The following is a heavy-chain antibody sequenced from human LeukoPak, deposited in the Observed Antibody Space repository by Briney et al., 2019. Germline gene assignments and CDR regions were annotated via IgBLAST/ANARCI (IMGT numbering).Heavy chain of an antibody. V-gene: IGHV4-59*01. Sequence: PSETLSLTCTVSGGSISSYYWSWIRQPPGKGLEWIGYIYYSGSTNYNPSLKSRVTISVDTSKNQFSLKLSSVTAADTAVYYCAKDPDDFWSGYDFWGQGALVTVSS. J-gene: IGHJ4*02. CDR2: IYYSGST. D-gene: IGHD3-3*01. CDR3: AKDPDDFWSGYDF. CDR1: GGSISSYY.